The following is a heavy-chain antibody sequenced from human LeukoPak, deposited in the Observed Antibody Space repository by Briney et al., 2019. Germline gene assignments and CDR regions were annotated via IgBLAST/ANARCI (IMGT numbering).Heavy chain of an antibody. CDR1: GFTFSSYS. CDR3: AKDSSPTYYYGSGDY. J-gene: IGHJ4*02. V-gene: IGHV3-21*04. D-gene: IGHD3-10*01. CDR2: ISSSSSYI. Sequence: GGSLRLSCAASGFTFSSYSMNWVRQAPGKGLEWVSSISSSSSYIYYADSVKGRFTISRDNSKNTLYLQMNSLRAEDTAIYYCAKDSSPTYYYGSGDYWGQGTLVTVSS.